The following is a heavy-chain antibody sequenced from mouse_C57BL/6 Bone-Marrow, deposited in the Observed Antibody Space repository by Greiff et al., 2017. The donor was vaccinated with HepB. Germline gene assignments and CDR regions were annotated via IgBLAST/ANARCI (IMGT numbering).Heavy chain of an antibody. CDR3: ARNLPERAMDY. Sequence: VQLQQPGAELVKPGASVKMSCKASGYTFTSYWLTWVKQRPGQGLEWIGDIYPGSGSTNYNEKFKSKATLTVDTSSSTAYMQLSSLTSEDSAVYYCARNLPERAMDYWGQGTSVTVSS. V-gene: IGHV1-55*01. D-gene: IGHD5-1*01. CDR2: IYPGSGST. J-gene: IGHJ4*01. CDR1: GYTFTSYW.